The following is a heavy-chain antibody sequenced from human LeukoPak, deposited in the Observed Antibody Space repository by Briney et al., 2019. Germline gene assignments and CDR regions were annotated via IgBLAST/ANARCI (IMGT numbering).Heavy chain of an antibody. CDR3: AKDQGTYYYDSSGSNWFDP. CDR2: LSGSGGST. V-gene: IGHV3-23*01. CDR1: GFTFSSYA. Sequence: PGGSLRLSCAASGFTFSSYAMSWVRQAPGKGLEWVSALSGSGGSTYHADSVKGRFTISRDNSKNTLYLQMNSLRAEDTAVYYCAKDQGTYYYDSSGSNWFDPWGQGTLVTVSS. J-gene: IGHJ5*02. D-gene: IGHD3-22*01.